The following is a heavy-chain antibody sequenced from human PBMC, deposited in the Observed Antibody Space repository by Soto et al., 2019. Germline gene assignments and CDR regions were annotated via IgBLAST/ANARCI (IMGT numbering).Heavy chain of an antibody. J-gene: IGHJ6*02. V-gene: IGHV4-39*01. Sequence: SETLSLTCSVSGGSISSKSYSWGWIRQPPGKGLEWIGTFYYSENTYYNPSLKSRVTISVDTSKNQFSLKLSSVTAADTAVYYCAKLAGYWSGNSCHGDYAMDVWGQGTTVTVSS. CDR2: FYYSENT. D-gene: IGHD3-3*01. CDR1: GGSISSKSYS. CDR3: AKLAGYWSGNSCHGDYAMDV.